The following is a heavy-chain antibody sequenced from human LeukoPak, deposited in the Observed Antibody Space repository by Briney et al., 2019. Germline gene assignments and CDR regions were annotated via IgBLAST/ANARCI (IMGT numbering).Heavy chain of an antibody. J-gene: IGHJ4*02. CDR1: GFTFSSYW. CDR2: INEDGSER. CDR3: ARAGGPGTVDH. V-gene: IGHV3-7*01. D-gene: IGHD6-13*01. Sequence: GGSLRLSCATSGFTFSSYWMSWVRQAPGKGLEWVANINEDGSERYYVDSVQGRFTISRDNAKNSLYLQVNSPRAEDTAVYYCARAGGPGTVDHWGQGTLVTVSS.